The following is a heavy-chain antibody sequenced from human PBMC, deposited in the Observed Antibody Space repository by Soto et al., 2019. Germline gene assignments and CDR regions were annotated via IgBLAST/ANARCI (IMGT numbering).Heavy chain of an antibody. CDR2: IYWDDDK. D-gene: IGHD3-16*01. CDR3: EHSGGGGACPRPSPPHHNEVTDV. V-gene: IGHV2-5*02. Sequence: QITLKESGPTLVKPTQTLTLTCTFSGFSLSTGGMGVGWIRQPPGKALEWLALIYWDDDKRYSPSLKSRLTNPKDTSKNQVFLKLTNWAPLDTATYYLEHSGGGGACPRPSPPHHNEVTDVGDKGTPVTPSS. CDR1: GFSLSTGGMG. J-gene: IGHJ6*03.